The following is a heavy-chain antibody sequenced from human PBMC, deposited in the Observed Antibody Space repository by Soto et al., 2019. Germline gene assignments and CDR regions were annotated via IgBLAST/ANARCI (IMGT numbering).Heavy chain of an antibody. J-gene: IGHJ6*02. CDR2: IDSSGGT. CDR3: VRQGFGRLHGLVDV. V-gene: IGHV4-59*08. CDR1: DDSSSSYK. D-gene: IGHD3-10*01. Sequence: QVQLQESGPGLVKPSETLSLTCTVSDDSSSSYKWSWIRQPPGRRLEWIGYIDSSGGTSYNPSLQSRATIAVDTSTKQFSLKLSSLTAADTAVYYCVRQGFGRLHGLVDVWGQGTTVTVSS.